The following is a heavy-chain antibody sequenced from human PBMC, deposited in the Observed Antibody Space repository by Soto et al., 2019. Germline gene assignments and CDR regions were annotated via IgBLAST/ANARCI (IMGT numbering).Heavy chain of an antibody. CDR1: GFTFSDYY. D-gene: IGHD2-15*01. J-gene: IGHJ5*02. CDR3: ARDRYCSGGTCSDRFGP. Sequence: GGSLRLSCAASGFTFSDYYMSWIRQAPGKGLEWLSYISSSGHAIYYADSVKGRFTISRDNAKNSLFLQMNSLRAEDTAVYYCARDRYCSGGTCSDRFGPWGQGTLVTVSS. CDR2: ISSSGHAI. V-gene: IGHV3-11*01.